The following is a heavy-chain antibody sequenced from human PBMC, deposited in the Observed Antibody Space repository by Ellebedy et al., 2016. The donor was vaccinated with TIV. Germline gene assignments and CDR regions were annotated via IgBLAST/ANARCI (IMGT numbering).Heavy chain of an antibody. CDR2: INHAGSET. V-gene: IGHV3-7*01. Sequence: GESLKISCAASGFRLRSFWLSWVRQAPGKGLESVANINHAGSETYYVDSVKGRFTISRDNAKNSLYLQMNSLRADDTAVYYCARSPYTGYSDLGFDYWGQGSQVTVSS. CDR3: ARSPYTGYSDLGFDY. CDR1: GFRLRSFW. J-gene: IGHJ4*02. D-gene: IGHD2-2*02.